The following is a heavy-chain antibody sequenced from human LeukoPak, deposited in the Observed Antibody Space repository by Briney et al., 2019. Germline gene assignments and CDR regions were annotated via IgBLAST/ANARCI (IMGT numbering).Heavy chain of an antibody. CDR1: GGSISSSSYY. CDR2: IYYSGST. J-gene: IGHJ5*02. Sequence: SETLSLTCTVSGGSISSSSYYWGWIRQPPGKGLEWIGMIYYSGSTYYNPSLKSRLTISVDTSKNQFSPKLSSVTATDTAVYYCARRGYCSSISCYEYWFDPWGHGTLVTVSS. V-gene: IGHV4-39*01. CDR3: ARRGYCSSISCYEYWFDP. D-gene: IGHD2-2*01.